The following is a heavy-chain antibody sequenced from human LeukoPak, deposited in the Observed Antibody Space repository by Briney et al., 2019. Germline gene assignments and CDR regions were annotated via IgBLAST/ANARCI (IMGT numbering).Heavy chain of an antibody. CDR1: GGSINGYY. D-gene: IGHD2-21*01. CDR3: ASMVLWGGSPRRFDY. J-gene: IGHJ4*02. CDR2: VHYSGST. V-gene: IGHV4-59*12. Sequence: SETLSLTCTVSGGSINGYYWSWIRQPPGKGLEWIGYVHYSGSTNYNPSLKSRVTISVDTSKNQFSLKLSSVTAADTAVYYCASMVLWGGSPRRFDYWGQGTLVTVSS.